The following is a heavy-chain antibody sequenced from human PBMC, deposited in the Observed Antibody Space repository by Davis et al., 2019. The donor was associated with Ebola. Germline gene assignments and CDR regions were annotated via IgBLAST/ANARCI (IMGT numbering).Heavy chain of an antibody. V-gene: IGHV3-33*01. D-gene: IGHD4-23*01. J-gene: IGHJ4*02. CDR3: ARDPGGNSAADY. Sequence: PGGSLRLSCAASGFTFSSYGMHWVRQAPGKGLEWVAVIWYDGSNKYYADSVKGRFTISRDNSKNTLYLQMNSLRAEDTAVYYCARDPGGNSAADYWGQGTLVTVSS. CDR1: GFTFSSYG. CDR2: IWYDGSNK.